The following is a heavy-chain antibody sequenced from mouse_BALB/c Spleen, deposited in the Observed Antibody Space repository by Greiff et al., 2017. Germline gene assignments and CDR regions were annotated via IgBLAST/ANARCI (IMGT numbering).Heavy chain of an antibody. D-gene: IGHD2-1*01. J-gene: IGHJ3*01. CDR2: ISSGSSTI. CDR3: ARSYGNYLAWFAY. CDR1: GFTFSSFG. V-gene: IGHV5-17*02. Sequence: DVHLVESGGGLVQPGGSRKLSCAASGFTFSSFGMHWVRQAPEKGLEWVAYISSGSSTIYYADTVKGRFTISRDNPKNTLFLQMTSLRSEDTAMYYCARSYGNYLAWFAYWGQGTLVTVSA.